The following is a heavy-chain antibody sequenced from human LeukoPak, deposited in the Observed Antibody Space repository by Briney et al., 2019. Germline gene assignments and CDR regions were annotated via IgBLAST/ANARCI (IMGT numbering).Heavy chain of an antibody. D-gene: IGHD4/OR15-4a*01. J-gene: IGHJ4*02. V-gene: IGHV3-53*01. CDR2: IYSDNT. Sequence: PGGSLRLSCTVSGFTVSSNSVSWVRQAPGKGLEWVSFIYSDNTHYSDSVKGRFTISRGNSKNTLYLQMNSLRAEDTAVYYCARRAGAYSHPYDYWGQGTLVTVSS. CDR1: GFTVSSNS. CDR3: ARRAGAYSHPYDY.